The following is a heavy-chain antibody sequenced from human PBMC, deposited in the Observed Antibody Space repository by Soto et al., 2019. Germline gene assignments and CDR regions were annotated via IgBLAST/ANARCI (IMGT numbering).Heavy chain of an antibody. CDR1: GYTFSSYG. CDR3: ARDSPPVDY. V-gene: IGHV1-18*01. CDR2: ISAYNGNR. Sequence: QVQLVQSGAEVKKPGASVKVSCKASGYTFSSYGISWVRQAPGQGLEWMGWISAYNGNRKYAQKFQGRVTMTTDTSTSTVYMELRSLRSDDTAVYYCARDSPPVDYWGQGTLVTVSS. J-gene: IGHJ4*02.